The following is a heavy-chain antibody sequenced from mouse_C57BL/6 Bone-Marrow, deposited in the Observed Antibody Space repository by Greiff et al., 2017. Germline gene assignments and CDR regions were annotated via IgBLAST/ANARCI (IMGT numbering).Heavy chain of an antibody. J-gene: IGHJ3*01. V-gene: IGHV2-2*01. CDR3: ARNSHDGYYVGFAY. CDR1: GFSLTSYG. D-gene: IGHD2-3*01. Sequence: QVQLKESGPGLVQPSQSLSITCTVSGFSLTSYGVHWVRQSPGKGLEWLGVIWSGGSTDYNAAFISRLSISNDNSKSQVFFKMNSLQADDTAIYYCARNSHDGYYVGFAYWGQGTLVTVSA. CDR2: IWSGGST.